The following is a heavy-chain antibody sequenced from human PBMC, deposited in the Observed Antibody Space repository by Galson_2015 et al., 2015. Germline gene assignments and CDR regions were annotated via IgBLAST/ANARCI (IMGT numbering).Heavy chain of an antibody. V-gene: IGHV3-64*01. D-gene: IGHD2-15*01. CDR3: AKAILRYCSGGSRYSDY. CDR1: GFTFSSYA. J-gene: IGHJ4*02. Sequence: SLRLSCAASGFTFSSYAMHWVRQAPGKGLEYVSAISSNGGSTYYANSVKGRFTISRDNSKNTLYLQMNSLRAEDTAVYYCAKAILRYCSGGSRYSDYWGQGTLVTVSS. CDR2: ISSNGGST.